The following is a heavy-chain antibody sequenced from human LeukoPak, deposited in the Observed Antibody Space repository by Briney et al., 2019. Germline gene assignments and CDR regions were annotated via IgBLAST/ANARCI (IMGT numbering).Heavy chain of an antibody. D-gene: IGHD4-17*01. CDR3: ARATVTRWFDP. J-gene: IGHJ5*02. CDR2: IWYDGTNK. CDR1: GFAFSSFG. Sequence: QPGRSLRLSCAASGFAFSSFGMHWVRQAPGKGLEWVAVIWYDGTNKYYADSVKGRFTISRDNSKNTLYLQMNSLRAEDTAVYYCARATVTRWFDPWGQGTLVTVSP. V-gene: IGHV3-33*01.